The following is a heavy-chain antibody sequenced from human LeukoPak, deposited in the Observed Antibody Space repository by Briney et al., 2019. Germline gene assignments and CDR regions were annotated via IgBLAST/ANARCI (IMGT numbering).Heavy chain of an antibody. CDR2: INAGNGNT. CDR3: ARDHDSSGYPPFDY. CDR1: GYTFTSYA. Sequence: ASVKVSCKASGYTFTSYAMHWVRQAPGQRLEWMGWINAGNGNTKYSQKFQGRVTITRDTSASTAYMELSSLRSEDTAVYYCARDHDSSGYPPFDYWGQGTLVTVSS. J-gene: IGHJ4*02. V-gene: IGHV1-3*01. D-gene: IGHD3-22*01.